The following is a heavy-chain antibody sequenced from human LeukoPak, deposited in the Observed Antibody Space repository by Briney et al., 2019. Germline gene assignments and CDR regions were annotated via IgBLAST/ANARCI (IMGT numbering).Heavy chain of an antibody. CDR2: FIWSSDNI. Sequence: GGPLRLSCAASGSTFDDYAMHWVRHAPGKGLEWVSVFIWSSDNIDYADSVKGRFTISRDNAKNSLYLQMNSLRVEDTALYYCAKDSGSSSGYESWFDPWGQGTLVTVSS. CDR3: AKDSGSSSGYESWFDP. CDR1: GSTFDDYA. J-gene: IGHJ5*02. D-gene: IGHD5-12*01. V-gene: IGHV3-9*01.